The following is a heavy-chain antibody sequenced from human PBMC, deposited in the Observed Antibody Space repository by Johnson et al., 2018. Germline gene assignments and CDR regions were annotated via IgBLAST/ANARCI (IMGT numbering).Heavy chain of an antibody. Sequence: VQLVESGGGLVQPGGSLRLSCTASGFTFDDYAMHWVRQAPGKGLEWVSAISWNSGRIDYVDSVKGRFTISRDNAKNSLYLQINSLGAEGTALYYCAKVSVPYYYGSGSYSYYYMDVWGKGTTVTVSS. J-gene: IGHJ6*03. D-gene: IGHD3-10*01. CDR1: GFTFDDYA. CDR2: ISWNSGRI. CDR3: AKVSVPYYYGSGSYSYYYMDV. V-gene: IGHV3-9*01.